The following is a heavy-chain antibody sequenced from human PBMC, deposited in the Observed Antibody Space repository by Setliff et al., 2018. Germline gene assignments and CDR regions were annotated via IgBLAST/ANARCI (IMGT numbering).Heavy chain of an antibody. V-gene: IGHV1-18*01. D-gene: IGHD6-19*01. CDR1: GYTFTSYG. CDR2: ISAYNGTT. Sequence: ASVKVSCKTSGYTFTSYGISWVRQAPGQGLEWMGWISAYNGTTNYAQKFQGRVTMTEDTSTDTAYMELSSLRSEDTAVYYCARGSIEYSRGWYYFDYWAQGTLVTVSS. CDR3: ARGSIEYSRGWYYFDY. J-gene: IGHJ4*02.